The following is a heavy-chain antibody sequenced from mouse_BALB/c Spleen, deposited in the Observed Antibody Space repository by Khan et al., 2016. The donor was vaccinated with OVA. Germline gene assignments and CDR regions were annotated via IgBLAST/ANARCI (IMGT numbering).Heavy chain of an antibody. V-gene: IGHV2-2*01. Sequence: VQLQESGPGLVQPSQSLSITCTVSGFSLITYGVHWVRQSPGKGLEWLGEIWSDGSTDSNAAFISRLSITKDNSKSHVFFKLISLQADATAIYYCTRNAYGYDFTYWGRGTLVTVSA. J-gene: IGHJ3*01. D-gene: IGHD2-2*01. CDR3: TRNAYGYDFTY. CDR1: GFSLITYG. CDR2: IWSDGST.